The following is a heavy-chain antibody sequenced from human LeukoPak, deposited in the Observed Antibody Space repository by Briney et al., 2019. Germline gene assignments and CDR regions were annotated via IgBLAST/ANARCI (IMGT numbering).Heavy chain of an antibody. Sequence: ASVKVSCKASGYTFTGYYMHWVRQAPGQGLEWMGWINPNSGGTNYAQKFQGRVTMTRDTSISTAYMELSRLRSDDTAVYYCARGRYSSSWYSPDFDYWGQGTLVTVSS. D-gene: IGHD6-13*01. CDR2: INPNSGGT. J-gene: IGHJ4*02. V-gene: IGHV1-2*02. CDR1: GYTFTGYY. CDR3: ARGRYSSSWYSPDFDY.